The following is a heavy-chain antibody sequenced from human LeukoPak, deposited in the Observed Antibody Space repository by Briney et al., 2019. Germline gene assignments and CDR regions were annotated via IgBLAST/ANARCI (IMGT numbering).Heavy chain of an antibody. CDR3: ARAARRAAGIAAAGPLGY. D-gene: IGHD6-13*01. V-gene: IGHV1-8*01. J-gene: IGHJ4*02. CDR1: GYTFTSYD. Sequence: ASVKVSYKASGYTFTSYDINWVRQATGQGLEWMGWMNPNSGNTGYAQKFQGRVTMTRNTSISTAYMELSSLRSEDTAVYYCARAARRAAGIAAAGPLGYWGQGTLVTVSS. CDR2: MNPNSGNT.